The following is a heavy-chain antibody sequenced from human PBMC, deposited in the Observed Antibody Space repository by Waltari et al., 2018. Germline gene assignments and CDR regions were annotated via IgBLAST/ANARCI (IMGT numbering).Heavy chain of an antibody. J-gene: IGHJ4*02. CDR1: GGTFSSYT. Sequence: QVQLVQSGAEVKKPGSSVKVSCKASGGTFSSYTISWVRQAPGQGLEWMGRSIPSLGRANYAQKFQGRVTITADKSTGTAYMELSSLRSEDTAVYYCASPGITMVRGVSGFDYWGQGTLVTVSS. V-gene: IGHV1-69*02. CDR3: ASPGITMVRGVSGFDY. D-gene: IGHD3-10*01. CDR2: SIPSLGRA.